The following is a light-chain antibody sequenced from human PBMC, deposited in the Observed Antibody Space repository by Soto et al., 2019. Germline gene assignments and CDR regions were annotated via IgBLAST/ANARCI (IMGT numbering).Light chain of an antibody. V-gene: IGKV3-20*01. CDR1: QSVSNNY. Sequence: EIVFTQSPGTLSLSPGERATLSCRASQSVSNNYLAWYQQKLGQAPRLLIYGASNRETGIPDRFSGSGSGTEFTLTISRLEPEDFAVYYCQQYGSSTLTFGGGTKVDIK. CDR3: QQYGSSTLT. CDR2: GAS. J-gene: IGKJ4*01.